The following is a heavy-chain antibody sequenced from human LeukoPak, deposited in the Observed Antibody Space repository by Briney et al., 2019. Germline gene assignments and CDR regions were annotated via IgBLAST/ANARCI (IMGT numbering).Heavy chain of an antibody. J-gene: IGHJ4*02. CDR2: IYYSGST. CDR1: GDSITSSSYY. D-gene: IGHD1-14*01. V-gene: IGHV4-39*01. Sequence: SETLSLTCTVSGDSITSSSYYWGWIRQPPGKGLEWIGSIYYSGSTYYNPSLKSRVTISVDTSKNQFSLKLSSVTAADTAVYYCARLPGSEIYIDYWGQGTLVTVSS. CDR3: ARLPGSEIYIDY.